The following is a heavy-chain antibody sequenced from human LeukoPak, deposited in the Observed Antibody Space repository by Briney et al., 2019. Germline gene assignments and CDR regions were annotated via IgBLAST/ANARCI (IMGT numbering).Heavy chain of an antibody. D-gene: IGHD2-15*01. CDR2: IIPIFGTA. CDR3: ARDSGVAARPDFDY. CDR1: GGTFSSYA. V-gene: IGHV1-69*13. J-gene: IGHJ4*02. Sequence: ASVKVSCKASGGTFSSYAISWVRQAPGQGLEWMGGIIPIFGTANYAQKFQGRVTITADEFTSTAYMELSSLRSEDTAVYYCARDSGVAARPDFDYWGQGTLVTVSS.